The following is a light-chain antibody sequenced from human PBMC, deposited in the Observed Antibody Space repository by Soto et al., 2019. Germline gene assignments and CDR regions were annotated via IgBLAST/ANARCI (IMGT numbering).Light chain of an antibody. CDR3: CSYEGTYTSFV. CDR1: SSDVGGYNY. V-gene: IGLV2-11*01. J-gene: IGLJ1*01. Sequence: QSALTQPRSVSGSPGQSVTISCTGSSSDVGGYNYVSWYQQQPGKAPKLLIYDVTIRTSGVSARFSGSKSGNTASLTISGLQAEDDADYFCCSYEGTYTSFVFGTGTKRTVL. CDR2: DVT.